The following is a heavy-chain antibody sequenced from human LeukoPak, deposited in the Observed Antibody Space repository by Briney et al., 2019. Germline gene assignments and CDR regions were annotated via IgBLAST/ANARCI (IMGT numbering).Heavy chain of an antibody. Sequence: PGGSLRLSCAASGFTFSSYAMAWVRQAPGKGLVWVSRINSDGSGTIYADSVKGRFTISRDNAKNTLYLQMNSLRAEDTAVYYCARLSSGYSQFDYWGQGTLVTVSS. CDR2: INSDGSGT. V-gene: IGHV3-74*01. D-gene: IGHD3-22*01. CDR3: ARLSSGYSQFDY. CDR1: GFTFSSYA. J-gene: IGHJ4*02.